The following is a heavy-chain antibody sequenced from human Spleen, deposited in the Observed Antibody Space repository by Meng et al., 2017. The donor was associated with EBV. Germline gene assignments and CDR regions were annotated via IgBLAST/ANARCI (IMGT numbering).Heavy chain of an antibody. CDR2: FYHTGST. V-gene: IGHV4-30-2*01. Sequence: QLQESGSGLVKPSQTLSLTCAGSGDSISSGIYSWSWIRQPPGKGLEWIGYFYHTGSTYYNPSLKSRVTILVDRSKNQFSLRLSSVTAADTAVYYCASVDLGEFTHDRWGQGTLVTVSS. CDR3: ASVDLGEFTHDR. J-gene: IGHJ4*02. CDR1: GDSISSGIYS. D-gene: IGHD3-10*01.